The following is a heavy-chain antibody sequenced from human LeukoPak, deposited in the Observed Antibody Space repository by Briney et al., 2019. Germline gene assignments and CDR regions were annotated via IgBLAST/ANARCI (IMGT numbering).Heavy chain of an antibody. D-gene: IGHD6-13*01. CDR2: INWNGGST. V-gene: IGHV3-20*04. Sequence: GGSLRLSCAASGFTFDDYGMSWVRQAPGKGLEWVSGINWNGGSTGYADSVKGRFTISRDNAKNSLYLQMNSLRAEDTALYYCARARIAAAGYDAFDIWGQGTIVTVSS. CDR1: GFTFDDYG. J-gene: IGHJ3*02. CDR3: ARARIAAAGYDAFDI.